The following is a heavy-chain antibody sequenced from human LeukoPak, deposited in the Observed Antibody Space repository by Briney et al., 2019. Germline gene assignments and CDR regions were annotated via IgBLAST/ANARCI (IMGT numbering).Heavy chain of an antibody. CDR1: GFTFSSYW. D-gene: IGHD3-3*01. CDR2: IKQDGSEK. Sequence: PGGSLRLSCAASGFTFSSYWMSWVRQAPGKGLEWVANIKQDGSEKYYVDSVKGRFTISRDNAKNSLYLQMNSLRAEDTAVYYCARVNFDLVPHAFDIWGQGTMVTVSS. V-gene: IGHV3-7*01. CDR3: ARVNFDLVPHAFDI. J-gene: IGHJ3*02.